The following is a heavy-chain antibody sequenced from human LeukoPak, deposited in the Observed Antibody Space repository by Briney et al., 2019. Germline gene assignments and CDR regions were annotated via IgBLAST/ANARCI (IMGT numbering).Heavy chain of an antibody. CDR3: ARDLYYYRHLPDY. D-gene: IGHD3-10*01. Sequence: ASVKVSCKASGYTFTIYYMHWERQSPGQGLEWMGIINPSGGSTSYAQKFQGRVTMTRDTSTSTVYMELSSLRSEDTAVYYCARDLYYYRHLPDYWGQGTLVTVSS. CDR2: INPSGGST. V-gene: IGHV1-46*01. CDR1: GYTFTIYY. J-gene: IGHJ4*02.